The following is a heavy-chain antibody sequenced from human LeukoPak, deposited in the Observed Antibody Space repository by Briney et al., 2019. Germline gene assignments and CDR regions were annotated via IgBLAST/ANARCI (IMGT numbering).Heavy chain of an antibody. J-gene: IGHJ4*02. D-gene: IGHD2-8*01. CDR3: GRNGAYCIDY. CDR1: GGSISSSNW. V-gene: IGHV4-4*02. Sequence: PSGTLSLTCAVSGGSISSSNWWSWVRQSPEKGLEWIAEIYRDGNTNYNPSLKSRATISVDTSNNQFSLKLTSVTAADTAMYYCGRNGAYCIDYWGQGTLVTVSS. CDR2: IYRDGNT.